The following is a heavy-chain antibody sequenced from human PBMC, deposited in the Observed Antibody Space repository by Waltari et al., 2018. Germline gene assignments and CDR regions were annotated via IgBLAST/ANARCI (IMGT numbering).Heavy chain of an antibody. V-gene: IGHV4-4*02. Sequence: QLQLQESGPALVKPSGTLSPICAVSGDSMSTSDYWSWVRQPPGKGLEWIGQVRGDGKTNYNPSFASRVTMSLDTSTYHFALKLTSATAADTALYYCARDRGRGLYLDTWGQGTLVTVSP. CDR3: ARDRGRGLYLDT. CDR1: GDSMSTSDY. D-gene: IGHD1-1*01. CDR2: VRGDGKT. J-gene: IGHJ4*02.